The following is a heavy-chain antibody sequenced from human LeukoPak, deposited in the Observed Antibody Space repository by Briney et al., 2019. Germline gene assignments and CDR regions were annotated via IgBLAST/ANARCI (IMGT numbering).Heavy chain of an antibody. D-gene: IGHD3-9*01. CDR3: ATYYDILTGYYTSDFDY. Sequence: GASVNVSCKASGYTFTAYYMHWVRQAPGQGLEWMGWINPDSGGTSYAQKFQSRVTMTRDTSISTVYMELSRLGSDDTAVYYCATYYDILTGYYTSDFDYWGQGTLVTVSS. V-gene: IGHV1-2*02. J-gene: IGHJ4*02. CDR1: GYTFTAYY. CDR2: INPDSGGT.